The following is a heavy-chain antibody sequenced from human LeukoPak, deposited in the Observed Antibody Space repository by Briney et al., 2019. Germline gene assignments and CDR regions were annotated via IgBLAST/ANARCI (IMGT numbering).Heavy chain of an antibody. J-gene: IGHJ5*02. D-gene: IGHD2-2*02. V-gene: IGHV3-30-3*01. CDR3: ARDSPSYCSSTSCYRDNWFDP. Sequence: PGGSLRLSCAASGFTFSSYAVHWVRQAPGKGLEWVAVISYDGSNKYYADSVKGRFTISRDNSKNTLYLQMNSLRAEDTAVYYCARDSPSYCSSTSCYRDNWFDPWGQGTLVTVSS. CDR2: ISYDGSNK. CDR1: GFTFSSYA.